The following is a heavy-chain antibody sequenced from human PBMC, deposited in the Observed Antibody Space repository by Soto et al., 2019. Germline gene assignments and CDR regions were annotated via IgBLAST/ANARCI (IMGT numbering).Heavy chain of an antibody. D-gene: IGHD6-6*01. V-gene: IGHV1-18*01. J-gene: IGHJ5*02. Sequence: QVQLVQSGAEVKNPGASVKVSCKASGYTFTSYGISWVRQAPGQGLEWMGWISAYNGNTNYAQKLQGRVTMTTDTPTSTAYMELRSLRSDDTAVYYCARSPSSIAAQGWFDPWGQGTLVTVSS. CDR1: GYTFTSYG. CDR3: ARSPSSIAAQGWFDP. CDR2: ISAYNGNT.